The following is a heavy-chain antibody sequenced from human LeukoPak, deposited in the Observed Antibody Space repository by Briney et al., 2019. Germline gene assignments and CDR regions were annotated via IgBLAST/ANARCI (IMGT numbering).Heavy chain of an antibody. CDR3: ARDRQFVGYANYD. CDR1: GFTFNTXX. CDR2: XSXSXARS. J-gene: IGHJ4*02. D-gene: IGHD2-2*01. V-gene: IGHV3-23*01. Sequence: GGSLRLSCAXSGFTFNTXXXXXXXXXPXXXXXXXXXXSXSXARSDYAXXXKXRFXXSXDXXKNXVFLQMNNLRAEDTAVYYCARDRQFVGYANYDWGQGTLVTVSS.